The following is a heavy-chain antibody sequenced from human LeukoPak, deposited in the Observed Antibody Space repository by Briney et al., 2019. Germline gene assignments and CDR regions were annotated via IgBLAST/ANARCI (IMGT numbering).Heavy chain of an antibody. CDR2: TYYRSEWYN. CDR1: GDSVSSNSAT. CDR3: VRDGESANWYFDL. V-gene: IGHV6-1*01. J-gene: IGHJ2*01. Sequence: SQTLSLTCAIFGDSVSSNSATWNWIRQSPSRGLEWLGRTYYRSEWYNEYAVSVKGRITINPDTSKNQFSLQLNSVTPEDTAVYYCVRDGESANWYFDLWGRGTLVTVSS. D-gene: IGHD3-10*01.